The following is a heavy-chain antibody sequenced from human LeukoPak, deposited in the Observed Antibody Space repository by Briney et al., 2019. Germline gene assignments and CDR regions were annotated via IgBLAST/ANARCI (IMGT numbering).Heavy chain of an antibody. J-gene: IGHJ6*03. CDR1: GGSISSSGYY. D-gene: IGHD1-26*01. CDR2: LFYGGST. V-gene: IGHV4-39*01. CDR3: ARWQVGATPYYYYYMDV. Sequence: SETLSLTCTVSGGSISSSGYYRGWIRHPPGKGLEWIGSLFYGGSTYYNPSLKSRVTISVDTSKTQFSLGLSSVTAADTAVYYCARWQVGATPYYYYYMDVWGKGTTVAVSS.